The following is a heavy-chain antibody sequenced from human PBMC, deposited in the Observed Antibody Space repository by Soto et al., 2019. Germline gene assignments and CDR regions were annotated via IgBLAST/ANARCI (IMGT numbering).Heavy chain of an antibody. CDR3: ARDADSSRPDAH. J-gene: IGHJ4*02. CDR2: INHSGST. Sequence: QVQLQQWGAGLLKPSETLSLTCAVYGGSFSGYYWSWIRQPPGKGLEWIGEINHSGSTNYNPSLKSRVTISVDTSKNQFSLKLSSVTAAGTAVYYCARDADSSRPDAHWGQGTLVTVSS. D-gene: IGHD6-13*01. V-gene: IGHV4-34*01. CDR1: GGSFSGYY.